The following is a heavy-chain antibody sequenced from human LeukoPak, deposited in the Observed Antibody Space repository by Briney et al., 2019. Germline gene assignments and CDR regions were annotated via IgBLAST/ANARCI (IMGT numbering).Heavy chain of an antibody. CDR1: GGSISSGGYY. CDR2: IYYSGST. V-gene: IGHV4-31*03. Sequence: TSQTLSLTCTVSGGSISSGGYYWSWIRQHPGKGLEWNGYIYYSGSTYYNPSLKSRVTISVDTSKNQFSLKLSSVTAADTAVYYCARDLRLGELSYFDYWGQGTLVTGSS. J-gene: IGHJ4*02. CDR3: ARDLRLGELSYFDY. D-gene: IGHD2-21*01.